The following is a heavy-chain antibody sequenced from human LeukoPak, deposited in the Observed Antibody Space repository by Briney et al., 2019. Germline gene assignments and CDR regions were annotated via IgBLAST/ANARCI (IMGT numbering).Heavy chain of an antibody. CDR3: TSGGWVRASHDFDY. Sequence: ASVTVSCKSSGYNFPRYGVSWVRLAPGQGLEWMGSIITYNGSTNFPRKFQGRVTMTADTSTSTVYMELRSLRSDDTAVYYCTSGGWVRASHDFDYWGQGTLVTVSS. CDR2: IITYNGST. D-gene: IGHD6-19*01. J-gene: IGHJ4*02. V-gene: IGHV1-18*01. CDR1: GYNFPRYG.